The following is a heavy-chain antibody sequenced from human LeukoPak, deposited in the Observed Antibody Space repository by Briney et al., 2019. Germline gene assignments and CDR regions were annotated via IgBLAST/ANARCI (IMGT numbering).Heavy chain of an antibody. CDR3: ARAPYDFWSGYYPNWWFDP. CDR2: ISSSSSYI. D-gene: IGHD3-3*01. Sequence: PGGSLRLSCAASGFTISSNYMSWVRQAPGKGLEWGSSISSSSSYIYYADSVKGRFTISRDNAKNSLYLQMNSLRAEDTAVYYCARAPYDFWSGYYPNWWFDPWGQGTLVTVSS. V-gene: IGHV3-21*01. J-gene: IGHJ5*02. CDR1: GFTISSNY.